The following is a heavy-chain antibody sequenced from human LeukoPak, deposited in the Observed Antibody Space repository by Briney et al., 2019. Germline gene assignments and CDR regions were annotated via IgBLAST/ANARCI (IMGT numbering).Heavy chain of an antibody. CDR3: ARARGLLWFGELASAFDI. CDR1: GGSISSYY. J-gene: IGHJ3*02. V-gene: IGHV4-4*07. D-gene: IGHD3-10*01. CDR2: IYTSGST. Sequence: SETLSLTCTVSGGSISSYYWSWIRQPAGKGLEWIGRIYTSGSTNYNPSLKSRVTMSVDTSKNQFSLKLSSVTAADMAVYYCARARGLLWFGELASAFDIWGQGTMVTVSS.